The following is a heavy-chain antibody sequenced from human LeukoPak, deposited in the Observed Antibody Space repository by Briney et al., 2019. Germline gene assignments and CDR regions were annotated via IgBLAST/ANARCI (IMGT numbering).Heavy chain of an antibody. CDR3: ARDRGYYDSSGYYLPYYFDY. CDR2: ISWNSGSI. D-gene: IGHD3-22*01. CDR1: GFTFDDYA. V-gene: IGHV3-9*01. Sequence: PGGSLRLSCAASGFTFDDYAMHWVRQAPGKGLEWVSGISWNSGSIGYADSVKGRFTISRDNAKNSLYLQMNSLRAEDTAVYYCARDRGYYDSSGYYLPYYFDYWGQGTLVTVSS. J-gene: IGHJ4*02.